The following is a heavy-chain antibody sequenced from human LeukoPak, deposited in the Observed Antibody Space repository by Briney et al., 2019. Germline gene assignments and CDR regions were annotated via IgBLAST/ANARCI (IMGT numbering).Heavy chain of an antibody. CDR2: INSDGSST. CDR1: GFTFSSYW. Sequence: QPGGSLRLSCAASGFTFSSYWMHWVRQAPGKGLVWVSRINSDGSSTSYADSVKGRFTISRDNAKNTLYLQMNSLRAEDTAVYYCARGVLAAAGPTVGEDFDYWGQGTLVTVSS. D-gene: IGHD6-13*01. J-gene: IGHJ4*02. V-gene: IGHV3-74*01. CDR3: ARGVLAAAGPTVGEDFDY.